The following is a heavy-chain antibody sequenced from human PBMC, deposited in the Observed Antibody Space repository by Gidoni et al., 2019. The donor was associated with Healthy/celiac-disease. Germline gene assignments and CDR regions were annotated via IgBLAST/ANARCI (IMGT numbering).Heavy chain of an antibody. CDR3: AREVVTTVTPGGHDAFDI. D-gene: IGHD4-17*01. CDR1: GGSSSSSSYY. CDR2: IYYSGST. Sequence: QLQLQESGPGLVKPSETPSRTCTVHGGSSSSSSYYWGWNRQPPGKGLEWIGSIYYSGSTYYNPSLKSRVTISVDTSKDQFSLKLCSVTAADTAVYYCAREVVTTVTPGGHDAFDIWGQGTMVTVSS. J-gene: IGHJ3*02. V-gene: IGHV4-39*02.